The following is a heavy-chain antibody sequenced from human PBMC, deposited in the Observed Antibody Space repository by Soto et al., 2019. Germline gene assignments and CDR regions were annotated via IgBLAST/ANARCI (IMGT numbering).Heavy chain of an antibody. CDR2: MQPSTGRT. CDR1: GYIFTSID. CDR3: ARGVSAGVDY. V-gene: IGHV1-8*01. D-gene: IGHD1-26*01. Sequence: ASVKVSCKAFGYIFTSIDINWVRQTAGQGLEWMGWMQPSTGRTGYAQKFQGRVTMTRDTSINTAYMELTTLTSDDTAFYYCARGVSAGVDYWGQGTLVTVSS. J-gene: IGHJ4*02.